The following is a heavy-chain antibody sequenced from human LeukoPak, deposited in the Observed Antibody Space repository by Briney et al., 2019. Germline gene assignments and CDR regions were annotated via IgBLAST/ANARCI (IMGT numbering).Heavy chain of an antibody. CDR2: IYSGGST. J-gene: IGHJ4*02. D-gene: IGHD3-22*01. V-gene: IGHV3-53*01. CDR3: AREGNYYDSSGYYSFDY. CDR1: GFTVSSNY. Sequence: GGSLRLSCAASGFTVSSNYMSWVHQAPGKGLEWVSVIYSGGSTYYADSVKGRFTISRDNSKNTLYLQMNSLRAEDAAVYYCAREGNYYDSSGYYSFDYWGQGTLVTVSS.